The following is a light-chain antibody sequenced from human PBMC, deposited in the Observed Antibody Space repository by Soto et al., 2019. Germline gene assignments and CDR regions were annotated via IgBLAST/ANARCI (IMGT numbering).Light chain of an antibody. CDR1: SSDVGSYNL. J-gene: IGLJ2*01. Sequence: QSALTQPASVSGSPGQSITISCTGTSSDVGSYNLVSWYQQHPGKAPKLMIYEGSKRPSGVSNRFSGSKSGNTASLTISGRQGEDEADYYCCSYAGSSTAVFGGGTQLTVL. CDR2: EGS. CDR3: CSYAGSSTAV. V-gene: IGLV2-23*01.